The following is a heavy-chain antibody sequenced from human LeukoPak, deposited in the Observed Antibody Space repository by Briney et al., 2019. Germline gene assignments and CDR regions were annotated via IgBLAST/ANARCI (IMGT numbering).Heavy chain of an antibody. CDR2: IYPGDSDT. V-gene: IGHV5-51*01. CDR3: ARSIRTVAGVFDY. D-gene: IGHD6-19*01. J-gene: IGHJ4*02. CDR1: GYSFSSYW. Sequence: GESLKISCKGSGYSFSSYWIVWVRQMPGKGLEWMGIIYPGDSDTRYSPSFQGQVTISADKSISTAYLQWSSLKASDTAMYYCARSIRTVAGVFDYWGQGTLVTVSS.